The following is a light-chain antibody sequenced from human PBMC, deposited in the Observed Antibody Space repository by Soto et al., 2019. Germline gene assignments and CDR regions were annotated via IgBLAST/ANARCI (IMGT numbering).Light chain of an antibody. V-gene: IGLV2-14*01. CDR1: SSDVGVYNY. CDR3: SSYTSGSTSV. Sequence: QPVLTQPASVSGSPGQSITISCTGTSSDVGVYNYVSWYQHHPGKAPKLMIFEVSYRPSGISNRFSGSKSGNTASLTISGLQDEDEAYYYCSSYTSGSTSVFGGGTKLTVL. J-gene: IGLJ3*02. CDR2: EVS.